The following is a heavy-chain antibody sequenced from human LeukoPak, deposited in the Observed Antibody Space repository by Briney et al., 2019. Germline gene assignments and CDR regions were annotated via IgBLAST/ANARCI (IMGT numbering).Heavy chain of an antibody. D-gene: IGHD6-13*01. J-gene: IGHJ4*02. CDR3: ARDPRPVAAAGAYFGY. CDR2: ISSSSSYI. Sequence: QAGGSLRLSCAASGFTFSSYSMNWVRQAPGKGLEWVSSISSSSSYIYYADSVKGRFTISRDNAKNSLYLQMNSLRAEDTAAYYCARDPRPVAAAGAYFGYWGQGTLVTVSS. V-gene: IGHV3-21*01. CDR1: GFTFSSYS.